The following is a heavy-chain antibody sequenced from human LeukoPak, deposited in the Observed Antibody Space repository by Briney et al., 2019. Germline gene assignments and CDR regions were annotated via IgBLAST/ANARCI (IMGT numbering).Heavy chain of an antibody. CDR2: IIPIFGTA. J-gene: IGHJ4*02. D-gene: IGHD2-8*01. CDR1: GGTFSSYA. CDR3: ARESDNGKDFDC. V-gene: IGHV1-69*05. Sequence: SVKVSCKASGGTFSSYAISWVRQAPGQGLEWMGGIIPIFGTANYAQKFQGRVTMTRDTSTSTVYMELSSLGSEDTAVYYCARESDNGKDFDCWGQGTLVTVSS.